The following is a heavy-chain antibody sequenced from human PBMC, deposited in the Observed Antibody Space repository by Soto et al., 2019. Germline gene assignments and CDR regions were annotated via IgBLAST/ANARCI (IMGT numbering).Heavy chain of an antibody. CDR2: IYYSGST. J-gene: IGHJ6*02. CDR1: GGSISSGGYY. Sequence: QVQLQESGPGLVKPSQTLSLTCTVSGGSISSGGYYWSWIRQHPGKGLEWIGYIYYSGSTYYNPSLKSRITISVDTSKNQFSLKLSTVTPADTAVYYCARDVTPFSITGTYNYGMDVWGQGTTVTVSS. V-gene: IGHV4-31*03. CDR3: ARDVTPFSITGTYNYGMDV. D-gene: IGHD1-20*01.